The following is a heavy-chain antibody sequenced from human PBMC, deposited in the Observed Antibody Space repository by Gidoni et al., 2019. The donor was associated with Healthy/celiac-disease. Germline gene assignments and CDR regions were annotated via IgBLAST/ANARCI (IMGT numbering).Heavy chain of an antibody. CDR1: GGSISSSSYY. J-gene: IGHJ6*03. CDR2: IYYSGST. V-gene: IGHV4-39*01. CDR3: VHPKGSYYYYYMDV. D-gene: IGHD3-10*01. Sequence: QLQLQESGPGLVKPSETLSLTCTVSGGSISSSSYYWGWIRQPPGKGLEWIGSIYYSGSTYYNPSLKSRVTISVDTSKNQFSLKLSSVTAADTAVYYCVHPKGSYYYYYMDVWGKGTTVTVSS.